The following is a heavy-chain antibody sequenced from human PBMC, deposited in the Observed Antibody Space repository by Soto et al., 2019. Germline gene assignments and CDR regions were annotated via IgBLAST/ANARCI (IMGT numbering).Heavy chain of an antibody. CDR1: GYTFTSYA. J-gene: IGHJ4*02. Sequence: GASVKVSCKASGYTFTSYAMHWVRQAPGQRLEWMGWINAGNGNTKYSQKFQGRVTITRDTSASTAYMELSSLRSEDTAVYYCAREAYCSSTSCYELNYYGSGNLDYWGQGTLVTVSS. CDR3: AREAYCSSTSCYELNYYGSGNLDY. D-gene: IGHD2-2*01. V-gene: IGHV1-3*01. CDR2: INAGNGNT.